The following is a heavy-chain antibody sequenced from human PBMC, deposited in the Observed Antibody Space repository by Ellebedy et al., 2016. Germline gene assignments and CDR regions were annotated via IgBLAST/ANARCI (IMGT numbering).Heavy chain of an antibody. J-gene: IGHJ4*02. Sequence: GGSLRLSCAASGFTFSSYAMSWVRQAPGKGLEWVSAISGSGGSTYYADSVKGRFTISRDNSKNTLYLQMNSLRAEDTAVYYCARAYYDILAGYPYYFDYWGQGTLVTVSS. D-gene: IGHD3-9*01. CDR2: ISGSGGST. CDR1: GFTFSSYA. CDR3: ARAYYDILAGYPYYFDY. V-gene: IGHV3-23*01.